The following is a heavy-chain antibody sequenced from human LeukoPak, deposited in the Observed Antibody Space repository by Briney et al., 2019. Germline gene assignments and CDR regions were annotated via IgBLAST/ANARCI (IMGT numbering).Heavy chain of an antibody. J-gene: IGHJ4*02. CDR2: IFYSGST. CDR1: GGSISNSIYY. CDR3: ARRPVAGHFDY. V-gene: IGHV4-39*01. D-gene: IGHD6-19*01. Sequence: SETLSLTCTVSGGSISNSIYYWGWIRQPPGKGLECIGNIFYSGSTYYNPSLQSRVTISVDTSKNQFSLKPSSVTAADTAVYYCARRPVAGHFDYWGQGTLVTVSS.